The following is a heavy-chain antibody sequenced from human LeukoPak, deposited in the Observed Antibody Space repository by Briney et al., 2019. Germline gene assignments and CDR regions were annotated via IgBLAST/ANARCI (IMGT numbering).Heavy chain of an antibody. Sequence: SETLSLTCAVSGGAFSGYYWSWIRQPPGKGLEWIGEINHSGSTNYNPSLKSRVTISVDTSKNQFSLKLSSVTAADTAVYYCARGSPLTIFGVVRLKNWFDPWGQGTLVTVSS. CDR3: ARGSPLTIFGVVRLKNWFDP. J-gene: IGHJ5*02. V-gene: IGHV4-34*01. D-gene: IGHD3-3*01. CDR1: GGAFSGYY. CDR2: INHSGST.